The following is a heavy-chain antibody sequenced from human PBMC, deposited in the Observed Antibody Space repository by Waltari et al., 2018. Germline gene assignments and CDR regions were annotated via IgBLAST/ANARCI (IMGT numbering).Heavy chain of an antibody. Sequence: QVQLQQWGAGLSKPSETLSLTCAVYGGSFSGYYWRWIRQRPGKGLEWIGEINHSGSTNYNPSLKSRVTISVDTSKNQFSLKLSSVTAADTAVYYCARLANFWSGYYRYWGQGTLVTVSS. CDR3: ARLANFWSGYYRY. V-gene: IGHV4-34*01. CDR2: INHSGST. CDR1: GGSFSGYY. J-gene: IGHJ4*02. D-gene: IGHD3-3*01.